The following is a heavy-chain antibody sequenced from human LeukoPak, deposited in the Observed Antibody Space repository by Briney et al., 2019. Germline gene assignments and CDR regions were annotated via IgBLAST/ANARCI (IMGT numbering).Heavy chain of an antibody. CDR3: ARSTLFVVVPAALNNYFDY. V-gene: IGHV3-21*01. CDR2: ISSSSSYI. Sequence: GGSLRLSCAASGFTFSSYSMNWVRQAPGKGLEWVSSISSSSSYIYYADSVKGRFTISRDNAKNSLYLQMNSLRAEDTAVYYCARSTLFVVVPAALNNYFDYWGQGTLVTVFS. J-gene: IGHJ4*02. D-gene: IGHD2-2*01. CDR1: GFTFSSYS.